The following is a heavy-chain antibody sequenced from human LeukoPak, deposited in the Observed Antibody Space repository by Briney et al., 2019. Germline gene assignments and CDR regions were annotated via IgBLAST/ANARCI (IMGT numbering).Heavy chain of an antibody. D-gene: IGHD2-2*01. CDR1: GSSFTSYW. Sequence: GESLKISFKGSGSSFTSYWIGWVRQMPGKGLEWMGIIYPGDSDTRYSPSFQGQVTISADKSISTAYLQWSSLKASDTAMYYCAREQRRGGYQLRWFDPWGQGTLVTVSS. CDR2: IYPGDSDT. V-gene: IGHV5-51*01. CDR3: AREQRRGGYQLRWFDP. J-gene: IGHJ5*02.